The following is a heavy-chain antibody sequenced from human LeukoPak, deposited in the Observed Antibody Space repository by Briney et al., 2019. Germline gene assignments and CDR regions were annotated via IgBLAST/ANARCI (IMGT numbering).Heavy chain of an antibody. CDR3: ARDFGPLGSWSIDY. CDR1: GFXFSDYY. V-gene: IGHV3-11*06. Sequence: GGSLRLSCAASGFXFSDYYMSWIRQAPGQGLEWVLYISSSNRYTNYADSVKGRVTISRDNAKNSLYLQMKSLRDDDTAVYYCARDFGPLGSWSIDYWGQGNLVTVSS. D-gene: IGHD6-13*01. CDR2: ISSSNRYT. J-gene: IGHJ4*02.